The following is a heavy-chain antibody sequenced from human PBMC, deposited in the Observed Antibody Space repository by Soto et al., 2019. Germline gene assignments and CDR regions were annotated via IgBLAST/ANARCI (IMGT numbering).Heavy chain of an antibody. D-gene: IGHD2-21*02. CDR2: IHHSGST. CDR1: GASISSDKW. CDR3: ARGGDWQFDY. J-gene: IGHJ4*02. V-gene: IGHV4-4*02. Sequence: QVQLQESGPGLVKPSGTLSLTCAVSGASISSDKWWSGVRQPPGKGLEWIGEIHHSGSTNYNPSLKSRVTILVEKSKNQVSLELSSMTAADTAVYYCARGGDWQFDYWGQGTLVTVSS.